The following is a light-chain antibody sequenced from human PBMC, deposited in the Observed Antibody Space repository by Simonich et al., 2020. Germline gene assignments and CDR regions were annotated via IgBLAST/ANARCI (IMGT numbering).Light chain of an antibody. V-gene: IGKV1-5*03. Sequence: DIQMTQSPSTLSAYVGDRVTIPCRASQSISSWLAWYQQKPGKVPKLLIYKASSLESGVPSRFSGSGSGTEFTLTISSLQPDDFATYYCQQYNSYSPWTFGQGTKVEIK. J-gene: IGKJ1*01. CDR3: QQYNSYSPWT. CDR2: KAS. CDR1: QSISSW.